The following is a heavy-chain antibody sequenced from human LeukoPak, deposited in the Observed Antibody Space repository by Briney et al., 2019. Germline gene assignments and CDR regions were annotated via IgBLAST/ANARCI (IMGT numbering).Heavy chain of an antibody. Sequence: GASVKVSCKASGYTFTGYYIHWVRQAPGQGLEWMGWINPNSGGTNYAQKFQGRVTMTRDTSISTAYMELSRLRSDDTAMYYCARANYYDSSGSDYRGQGTLVTVPS. CDR1: GYTFTGYY. D-gene: IGHD3-22*01. J-gene: IGHJ4*02. V-gene: IGHV1-2*02. CDR3: ARANYYDSSGSDY. CDR2: INPNSGGT.